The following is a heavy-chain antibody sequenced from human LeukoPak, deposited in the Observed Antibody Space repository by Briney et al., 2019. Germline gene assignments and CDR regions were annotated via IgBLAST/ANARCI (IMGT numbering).Heavy chain of an antibody. CDR2: IYYSGST. D-gene: IGHD3-10*01. J-gene: IGHJ4*02. Sequence: PSETLSLTCTVSGGSISSSSYSWGWIRQPPGKGLEWIGSIYYSGSTYYNPSLKSRVTISVDTSKNQFSLKLSSVTAADTAVYYCVRQENVLLWFGELLPFDYWGQGTLVTVSS. CDR3: VRQENVLLWFGELLPFDY. CDR1: GGSISSSSYS. V-gene: IGHV4-39*01.